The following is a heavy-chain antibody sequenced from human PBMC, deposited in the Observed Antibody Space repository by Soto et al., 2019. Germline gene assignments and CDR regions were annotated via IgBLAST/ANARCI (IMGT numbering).Heavy chain of an antibody. D-gene: IGHD3-22*01. CDR1: GFTFSSYG. Sequence: GGSLRLSCAASGFTFSSYGMHWVRQAPGKGLEWVAVIWYDGSNKYYADSVKGRFTISRDNSKNTLYLQMNSLRAEDTAVYYCARNKDSIGYPRSNLDYGAREPWSPSPQ. V-gene: IGHV3-33*01. CDR3: ARNKDSIGYPRSNLDY. CDR2: IWYDGSNK. J-gene: IGHJ4*02.